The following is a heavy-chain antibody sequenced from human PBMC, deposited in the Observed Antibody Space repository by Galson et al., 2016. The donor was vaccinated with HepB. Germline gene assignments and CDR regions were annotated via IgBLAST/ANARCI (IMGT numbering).Heavy chain of an antibody. V-gene: IGHV4-31*03. CDR1: GDFISSGNYY. CDR3: ARDRYVDPDYYFDY. J-gene: IGHJ4*02. Sequence: TLSLTCTVSGDFISSGNYYWSWIRQHPGKGLEWIGYIYYSGSTYYNPSLKSRVTISVHASKTQFSLTLNSVTAADTAVYHCARDRYVDPDYYFDYGGQGILVTVSS. CDR2: IYYSGST. D-gene: IGHD3-16*01.